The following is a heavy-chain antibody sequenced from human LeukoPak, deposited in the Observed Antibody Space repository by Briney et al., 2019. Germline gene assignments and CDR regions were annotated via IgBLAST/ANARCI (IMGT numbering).Heavy chain of an antibody. V-gene: IGHV3-33*01. CDR1: GFTFSSYG. J-gene: IGHJ4*02. CDR2: IWYDGSNK. CDR3: ARDGRPVGGGLDY. Sequence: GGSLRLSCAASGFTFSSYGMHWVRQAPGKGLEWVAVIWYDGSNKYYADSVKGRFTISRDNSKNTLYLQMNSLRAEDTAVYYCARDGRPVGGGLDYWGQGTLVTVSS.